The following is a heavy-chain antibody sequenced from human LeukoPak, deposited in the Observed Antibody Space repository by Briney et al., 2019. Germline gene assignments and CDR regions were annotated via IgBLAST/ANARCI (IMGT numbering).Heavy chain of an antibody. V-gene: IGHV4-30-2*01. Sequence: PSETLSLTCAVSGASISSGGSSWSWIRQPPGKGLEWIGYIYPSGNTYYNPSLKSRVTISLDKSKNQFSLNLTSVTAADTAVYYCARVRSSSGDSYYFDYWGQGALVTVSS. D-gene: IGHD5-12*01. J-gene: IGHJ4*02. CDR1: GASISSGGSS. CDR2: IYPSGNT. CDR3: ARVRSSSGDSYYFDY.